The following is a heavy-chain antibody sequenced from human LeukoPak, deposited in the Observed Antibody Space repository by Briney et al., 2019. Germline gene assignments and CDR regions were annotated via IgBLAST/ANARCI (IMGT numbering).Heavy chain of an antibody. D-gene: IGHD3-10*01. CDR3: ARHAMYGSGSYSWFDH. V-gene: IGHV5-51*01. CDR1: GSIFSNYW. Sequence: GASLQISGEGAGSIFSNYWIALRRQLPGKRLEWMGIIYPGDSDTRYSPSFQGQVTISADKSISTDYLQWSSLKASATAMYYCARHAMYGSGSYSWFDHWGQGTLVTVSS. CDR2: IYPGDSDT. J-gene: IGHJ5*02.